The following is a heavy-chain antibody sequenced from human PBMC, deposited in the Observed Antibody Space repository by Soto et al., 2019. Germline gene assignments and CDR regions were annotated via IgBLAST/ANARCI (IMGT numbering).Heavy chain of an antibody. CDR2: ISAYNGNT. J-gene: IGHJ5*02. V-gene: IGHV1-18*01. D-gene: IGHD3-16*01. Sequence: ASVKVSCKASGYTFTSYGISWVRQAPGQGLEWMGWISAYNGNTNYAQKLQGRVTMTTDTSTSTAYMELRSLRSDDTAVYYCARAYYDYIWGRPRETSWFDPWGQGTLVTVSS. CDR1: GYTFTSYG. CDR3: ARAYYDYIWGRPRETSWFDP.